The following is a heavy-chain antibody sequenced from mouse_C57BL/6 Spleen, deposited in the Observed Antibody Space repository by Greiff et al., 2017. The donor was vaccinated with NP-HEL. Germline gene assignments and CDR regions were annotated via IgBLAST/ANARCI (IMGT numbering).Heavy chain of an antibody. V-gene: IGHV1-42*01. D-gene: IGHD2-4*01. CDR3: ASGGLRRGFAY. J-gene: IGHJ3*01. Sequence: VKLQESGPELVKPGASVKISCKASGYSFTGYYMHWVKQSPEKSLEWIGEINPSTGGTTYNQKFKAKATLTVDKSSSTAYMQLKGLTSEDSAVYYCASGGLRRGFAYWGQGTLVTVSA. CDR2: INPSTGGT. CDR1: GYSFTGYY.